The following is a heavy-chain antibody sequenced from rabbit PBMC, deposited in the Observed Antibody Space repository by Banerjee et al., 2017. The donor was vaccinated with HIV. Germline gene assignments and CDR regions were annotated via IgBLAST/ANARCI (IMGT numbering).Heavy chain of an antibody. J-gene: IGHJ6*01. V-gene: IGHV1S40*01. CDR3: ARDYIDGYSGVHYAL. Sequence: QSLEESGGDLVKPGASLTLTCTASGFDFSSYYMCWVRQAPGKGLEWIGCIYTGSGSTYYASWAKGRFTISKTSSTTVTLQMTSLTAADTATYFCARDYIDGYSGVHYALWGPGTLVTVS. CDR1: GFDFSSYY. D-gene: IGHD6-1*01. CDR2: IYTGSGST.